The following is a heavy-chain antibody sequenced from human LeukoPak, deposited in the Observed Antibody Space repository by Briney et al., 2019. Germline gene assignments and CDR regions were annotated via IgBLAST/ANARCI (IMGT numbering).Heavy chain of an antibody. V-gene: IGHV1-69*13. Sequence: ASVKVSCKASGGTFISYAISWVRQAPGQGLEWMGGIIPIFGTANYAQKFQGRVTITADESTSTAYMELSSLRSEDTAVYYCARDGYSSSWYGSYWFDPWGQGTLVTVSS. J-gene: IGHJ5*02. CDR1: GGTFISYA. D-gene: IGHD6-13*01. CDR3: ARDGYSSSWYGSYWFDP. CDR2: IIPIFGTA.